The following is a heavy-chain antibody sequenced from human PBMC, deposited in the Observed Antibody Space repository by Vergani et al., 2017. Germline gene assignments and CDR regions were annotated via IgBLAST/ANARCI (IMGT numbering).Heavy chain of an antibody. CDR2: IYYSGST. Sequence: QVQLQESGPGLVKPSETLSLTCTVSGGSISSYYWSWIRQPPGKGLEWIGYIYYSGSTNYNPSLKSRVTISVATSKNQFSLKLSSVTAADTAVYYCARGGDLRYYYYYMDVWGKGTTVTVSS. J-gene: IGHJ6*03. CDR1: GGSISSYY. D-gene: IGHD3-16*01. V-gene: IGHV4-59*01. CDR3: ARGGDLRYYYYYMDV.